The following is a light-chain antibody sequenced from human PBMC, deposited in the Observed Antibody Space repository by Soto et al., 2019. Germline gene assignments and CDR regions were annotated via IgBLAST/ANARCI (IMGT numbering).Light chain of an antibody. Sequence: EIVLTQSPATLSLSPGERATLSCRASQTVSSYLAWYQQKPGQAPRLLIYHASNRATGIPARFSGSGSGTDFTHTISSPEPEDFAVYYCQHRSICQYTVGQGTKLAIK. CDR2: HAS. CDR1: QTVSSY. J-gene: IGKJ2*01. CDR3: QHRSICQYT. V-gene: IGKV3D-11*02.